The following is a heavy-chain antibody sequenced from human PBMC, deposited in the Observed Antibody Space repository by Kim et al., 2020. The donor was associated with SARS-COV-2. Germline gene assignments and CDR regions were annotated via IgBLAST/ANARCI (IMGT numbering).Heavy chain of an antibody. CDR1: GFTFSSYA. CDR3: ARTYYDILTGDLYYFDY. Sequence: GGSLRLSCAASGFTFSSYAMHWVRQAPGKGLEWVAVISYDGSNKYYADSVKGRFTISRDNSKNTLYLQMNSRRAEDTAVYYCARTYYDILTGDLYYFDYWGQGTLVAVSS. D-gene: IGHD3-9*01. J-gene: IGHJ4*02. CDR2: ISYDGSNK. V-gene: IGHV3-30*04.